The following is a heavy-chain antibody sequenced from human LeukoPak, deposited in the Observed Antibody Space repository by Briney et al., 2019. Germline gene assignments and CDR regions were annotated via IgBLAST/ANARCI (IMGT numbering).Heavy chain of an antibody. V-gene: IGHV3-23*01. CDR3: ARDHDIPYYDFWSGYYAH. Sequence: PGGSLRLSCAASGFTFSSYAMSWVRQAPGKGLEWVSAISGSGGSTYYADPVKGRFTISRDNSKNSLYLQMNSLRAEDTAVYYCARDHDIPYYDFWSGYYAHWGQGTLVTVSS. CDR1: GFTFSSYA. CDR2: ISGSGGST. D-gene: IGHD3-3*01. J-gene: IGHJ4*02.